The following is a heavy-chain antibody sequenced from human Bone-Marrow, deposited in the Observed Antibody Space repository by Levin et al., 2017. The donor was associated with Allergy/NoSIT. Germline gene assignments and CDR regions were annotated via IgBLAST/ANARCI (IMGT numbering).Heavy chain of an antibody. CDR1: GFTFGDHS. CDR2: ISSTYGVI. D-gene: IGHD1-26*01. V-gene: IGHV3-48*01. J-gene: IGHJ4*02. CDR3: TRGGGRAAAAGAGTVVGDY. Sequence: LGESLKISCSASGFTFGDHSMNWVRQAPGKGLEWVAYISSTYGVIHYADSVKGRVTISRDNAENSLYLQMNSLRAEDTAVYYCTRGGGRAAAAGAGTVVGDYWGRGTLVTVPS.